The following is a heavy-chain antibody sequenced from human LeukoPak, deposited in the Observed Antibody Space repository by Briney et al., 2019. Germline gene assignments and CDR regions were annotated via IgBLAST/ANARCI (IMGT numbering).Heavy chain of an antibody. CDR1: GYSFTSYW. D-gene: IGHD6-13*01. J-gene: IGHJ4*02. CDR3: ARRIAAADNYFDY. CDR2: IYPGDSDT. Sequence: PGESLKISCKGSGYSFTSYWIGWVRPMPGKGLEWMGIIYPGDSDTSFSPSFQGQVTISVDKSISTAYLQWSSLRASDTAMYYCARRIAAADNYFDYWGQGTLVTVSP. V-gene: IGHV5-51*01.